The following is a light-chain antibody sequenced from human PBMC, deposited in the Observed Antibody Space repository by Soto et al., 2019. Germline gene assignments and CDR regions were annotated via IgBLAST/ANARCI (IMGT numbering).Light chain of an antibody. CDR1: SSDVGGYNY. CDR3: SSYTGTSTRYV. V-gene: IGLV2-14*01. J-gene: IGLJ1*01. CDR2: EIS. Sequence: QSVLTQPASVSGSPGQSITISCTGTSSDVGGYNYVSWYQQHPGKAPKLVIYEISNRPSGVSNRFSGSKSGNTASLTISGLQAEDEADYYCSSYTGTSTRYVFGTGTKLTVL.